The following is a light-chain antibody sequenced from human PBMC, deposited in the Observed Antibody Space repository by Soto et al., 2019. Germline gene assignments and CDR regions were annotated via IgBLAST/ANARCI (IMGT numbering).Light chain of an antibody. CDR3: QQSYSTPYT. CDR1: QSISSY. J-gene: IGKJ2*01. Sequence: DIQMTQSPSSLSASVGDRVTITCRASQSISSYLNWYQHKPGKAPKLLIYAASSLQSGVPSRFSGSGSGTDFTLTISSLQPEDFATYYCQQSYSTPYTFSQGTKLEIK. V-gene: IGKV1-39*01. CDR2: AAS.